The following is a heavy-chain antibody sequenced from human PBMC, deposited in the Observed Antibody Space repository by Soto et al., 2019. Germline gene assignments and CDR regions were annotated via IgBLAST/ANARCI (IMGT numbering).Heavy chain of an antibody. CDR2: ISSAGDYT. D-gene: IGHD1-1*01. CDR3: VRANWNVDY. V-gene: IGHV3-11*06. Sequence: GGSLRLSCAASGFTFSRYYMTWVRQAPGEGLEWISYISSAGDYTDYADSVKGRFTISRDNTRDSLFLQMNSLRVEDTAVYYCVRANWNVDYWGRGTRVTVSS. CDR1: GFTFSRYY. J-gene: IGHJ4*02.